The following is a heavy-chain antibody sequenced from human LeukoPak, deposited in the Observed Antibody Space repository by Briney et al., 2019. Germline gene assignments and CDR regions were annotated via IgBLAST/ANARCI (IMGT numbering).Heavy chain of an antibody. CDR3: ALLDKLLVSDP. J-gene: IGHJ5*02. CDR2: IRDDGTNE. V-gene: IGHV3-30*02. Sequence: GGSLRLSCAASGFTFSASGMHWVRQAPGKGLEGVAFIRDDGTNEYYADSVKGRFTISRDNSKNTLYLQMNGLRADDTAVYYCALLDKLLVSDPWGQGTLVTVSS. CDR1: GFTFSASG. D-gene: IGHD2/OR15-2a*01.